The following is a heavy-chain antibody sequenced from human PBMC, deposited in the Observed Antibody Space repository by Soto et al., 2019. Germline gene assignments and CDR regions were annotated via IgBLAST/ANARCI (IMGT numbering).Heavy chain of an antibody. CDR3: ARSPLYFGDTGMDL. J-gene: IGHJ6*02. Sequence: ASVKVSCKASGYTFTNYGISWVRQAPGQGLEWMGWISAYNGNTNHAQKLQGRVTMTTDTSTSTAYMELRSLRSDDTAVYSCARSPLYFGDTGMDLWGQGTTVTVSS. V-gene: IGHV1-18*01. CDR1: GYTFTNYG. D-gene: IGHD3-10*01. CDR2: ISAYNGNT.